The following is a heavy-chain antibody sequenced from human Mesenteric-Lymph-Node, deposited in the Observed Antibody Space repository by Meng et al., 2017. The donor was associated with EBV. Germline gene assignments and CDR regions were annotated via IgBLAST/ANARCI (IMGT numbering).Heavy chain of an antibody. J-gene: IGHJ4*02. CDR1: GGSINSFY. Sequence: VRLQKPGPGLGNLSATLSLTCKFSGGSINSFYWSWIRQPPGKGLEWIGYIYHSGSTNYNPSLKSRVTMSVDMSKNQFSLKLSSVTAADTAVYYCARGEVFDSWGQGTLVTVSS. CDR3: ARGEVFDS. CDR2: IYHSGST. V-gene: IGHV4-59*07.